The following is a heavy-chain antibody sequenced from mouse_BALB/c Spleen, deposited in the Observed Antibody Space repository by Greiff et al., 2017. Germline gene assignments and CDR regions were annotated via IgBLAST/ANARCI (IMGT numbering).Heavy chain of an antibody. J-gene: IGHJ3*01. CDR3: ARDDYDVVLAY. CDR2: IDPENGNT. V-gene: IGHV14-1*02. Sequence: VQLQQSGAELVRPGALVKLSCKASSFNIKDYYMHWVKQRPEQGLEWIGWIDPENGNTIYDPKFQGKASITADTSSNTAYLQLSSLTSEDTAVYYCARDDYDVVLAYWGQGTLVTVSA. CDR1: SFNIKDYY. D-gene: IGHD2-4*01.